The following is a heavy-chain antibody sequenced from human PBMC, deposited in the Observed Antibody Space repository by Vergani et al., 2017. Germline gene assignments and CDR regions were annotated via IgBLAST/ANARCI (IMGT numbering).Heavy chain of an antibody. CDR3: ARDYYDSSGDYYERGGLRY. D-gene: IGHD3-22*01. J-gene: IGHJ4*02. Sequence: QVQLQESGPGLVKPSQTLSLTCTVSGGSISSGGYYWSWIRQHPGKGLEWIGYIYYSGSTYSNPSLKSRVTISVDTSKNQVSLKLSSVTAADTAVYYCARDYYDSSGDYYERGGLRYWGQGTLVTVSS. CDR2: IYYSGST. CDR1: GGSISSGGYY. V-gene: IGHV4-31*03.